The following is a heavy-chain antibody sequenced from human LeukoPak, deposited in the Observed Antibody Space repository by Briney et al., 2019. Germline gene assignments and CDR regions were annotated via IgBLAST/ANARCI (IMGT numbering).Heavy chain of an antibody. CDR3: ARDLGRDGYNSPLDAFDI. Sequence: GGSLRLSCAASGFTFSSYSMNWVRQAPGEGLEWVSSISSSSSYIYYADSVKGRFTISRDNAKNSLYLQMNSLRAEDTAVYYCARDLGRDGYNSPLDAFDIWGQGTMVTVSS. J-gene: IGHJ3*02. D-gene: IGHD5-24*01. CDR1: GFTFSSYS. CDR2: ISSSSSYI. V-gene: IGHV3-21*01.